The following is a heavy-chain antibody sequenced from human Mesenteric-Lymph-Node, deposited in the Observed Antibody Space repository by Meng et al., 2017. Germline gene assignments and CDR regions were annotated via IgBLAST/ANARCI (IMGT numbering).Heavy chain of an antibody. CDR2: IYHSGST. D-gene: IGHD1-26*01. CDR1: GGSIGSINW. CDR3: ARGQRSYSGSYPEWFDP. Sequence: QLQGSGPGLVRPSGTLSLTCAVSGGSIGSINWWSCGRQPPGKRLEWIGEIYHSGSTNYNPSLKSRVTISVDKSKNQFSLKLSSVTAADTAVYYCARGQRSYSGSYPEWFDPWGQGTLVTVSS. J-gene: IGHJ5*02. V-gene: IGHV4-4*02.